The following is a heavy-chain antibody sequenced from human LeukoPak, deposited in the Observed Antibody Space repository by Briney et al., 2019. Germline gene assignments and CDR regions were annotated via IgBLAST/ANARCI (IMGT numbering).Heavy chain of an antibody. V-gene: IGHV4-30-4*08. CDR3: ARDSDFWSGYYYFDY. Sequence: SETLSLTCTVSGGSISRADYYWSWIRQPPGTGLEWIGYIYYSGSTYYNPSLKSRATISVDTSKSQFSLKLSSVTAADTAVYYCARDSDFWSGYYYFDYWGQGTLVTVSS. CDR1: GGSISRADYY. CDR2: IYYSGST. D-gene: IGHD3-3*01. J-gene: IGHJ4*02.